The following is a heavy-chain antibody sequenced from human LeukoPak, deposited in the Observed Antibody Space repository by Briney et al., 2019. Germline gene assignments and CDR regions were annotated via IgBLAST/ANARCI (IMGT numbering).Heavy chain of an antibody. CDR3: TCSSGSSYYFDS. CDR2: ISNDGANT. CDR1: GFTFSTYA. J-gene: IGHJ4*02. V-gene: IGHV3-30*03. Sequence: PGGSLRLFCAASGFTFSTYAMHWVRQAPGKGLEWVAVISNDGANTFYADSVKGRFTISRDNSKNTVYLQMNSLSTEDTSLYYCTCSSGSSYYFDSWGQGTLVTVSS. D-gene: IGHD6-19*01.